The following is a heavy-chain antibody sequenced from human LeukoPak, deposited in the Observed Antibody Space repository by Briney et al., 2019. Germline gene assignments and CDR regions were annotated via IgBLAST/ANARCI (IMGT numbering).Heavy chain of an antibody. Sequence: SETLSLTCAVYNGSLSEYYWSWIRQPPGKGLEWIGEINHSGSTTYNPSLQSRVTMSVDTSKNQFSLEVSSVTAADAAVYYCAGWNAHYHFFDYWVPGIPLTVSS. J-gene: IGHJ4*02. V-gene: IGHV4-34*01. CDR2: INHSGST. D-gene: IGHD4/OR15-4a*01. CDR3: AGWNAHYHFFDY. CDR1: NGSLSEYY.